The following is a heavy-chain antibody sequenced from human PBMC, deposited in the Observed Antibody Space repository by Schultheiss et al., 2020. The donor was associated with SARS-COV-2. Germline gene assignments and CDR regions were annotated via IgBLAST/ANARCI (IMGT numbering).Heavy chain of an antibody. D-gene: IGHD6-6*01. J-gene: IGHJ4*02. V-gene: IGHV4-59*12. CDR3: ASGPSIAARRFDY. CDR1: GGSFSGYY. Sequence: SETLSLTCAVYGGSFSGYYWSWIRQPPGKGLEWIGYIYYSGSTYYNPSLKSRVTISVDTSKNQFSLKLSSVTAADTAVYYCASGPSIAARRFDYWGQGTLVTVSS. CDR2: IYYSGST.